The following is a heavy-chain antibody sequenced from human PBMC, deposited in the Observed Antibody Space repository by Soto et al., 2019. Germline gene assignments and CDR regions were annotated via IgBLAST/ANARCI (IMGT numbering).Heavy chain of an antibody. CDR2: VSYSGGT. Sequence: SETLSLTCTVSGGSISRSPYFWGWIRQPPGKGLEWIASVSYSGGTYYNPSLKSRVTISVDTSKKQFSLNLTSVTAADTAFYYCLRRAPEGFDPWGQGTQVTVSS. V-gene: IGHV4-39*01. CDR1: GGSISRSPYF. J-gene: IGHJ5*02. CDR3: LRRAPEGFDP.